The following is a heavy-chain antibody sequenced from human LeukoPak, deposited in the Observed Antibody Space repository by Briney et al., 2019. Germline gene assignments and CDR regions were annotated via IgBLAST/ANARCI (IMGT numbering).Heavy chain of an antibody. CDR1: GFTFNSYS. CDR2: ISGSNSYI. D-gene: IGHD2-21*02. CDR3: ARGTTALMDV. V-gene: IGHV3-21*01. J-gene: IGHJ6*03. Sequence: GGSLRLSCAASGFTFNSYSMNWVRQAPGKGLEWVSSISGSNSYIYYADSMKGRFAISRDNAKNSLYLQMNSLRAEDTAVYYCARGTTALMDVWGKGTTVTVSS.